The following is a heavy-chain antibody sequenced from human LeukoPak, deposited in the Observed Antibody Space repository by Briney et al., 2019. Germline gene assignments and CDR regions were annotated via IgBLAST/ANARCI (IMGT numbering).Heavy chain of an antibody. V-gene: IGHV3-7*01. J-gene: IGHJ4*02. CDR2: IKEDGSKK. CDR1: GFTFSSYW. D-gene: IGHD4-17*01. CDR3: ALGGWDYAPQSSSDFDY. Sequence: GGSLRLSCAASGFTFSSYWMSWVRQAPGKGLEWVANIKEDGSKKSYVDSLKGRFTISRDNAKNSLYLQMDSLRADDTAVYYCALGGWDYAPQSSSDFDYWGQGTLVTVSS.